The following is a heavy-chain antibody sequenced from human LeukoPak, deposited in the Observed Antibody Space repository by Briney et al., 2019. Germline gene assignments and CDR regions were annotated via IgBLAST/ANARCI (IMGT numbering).Heavy chain of an antibody. CDR1: GYSFTSYW. V-gene: IGHV5-51*01. CDR3: ARLPPSVAPYFDY. J-gene: IGHJ4*02. D-gene: IGHD2-15*01. CDR2: IYPGDSDT. Sequence: GESLKISCKGSGYSFTSYWIGWVRQMPGKGLEWMGIIYPGDSDTRYSPSFQGQVTISADKSISTAYQQWSSPKASDTAMYYCARLPPSVAPYFDYWGQGTLVTVSS.